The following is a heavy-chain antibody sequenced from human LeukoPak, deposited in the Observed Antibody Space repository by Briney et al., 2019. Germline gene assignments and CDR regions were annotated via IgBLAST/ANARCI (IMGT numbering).Heavy chain of an antibody. CDR1: GGTFSSYA. Sequence: SVKVSCKASGGTFSSYAISWVRQAPGQGLEWMGGIIPIFGTANYAQKFQGRVTITTDESTSTAYTELSSLRSEDTAVYYCARSQGYCTNGVCPLYYYYYMDVWGKGTTVTVSS. J-gene: IGHJ6*03. V-gene: IGHV1-69*05. D-gene: IGHD2-8*01. CDR3: ARSQGYCTNGVCPLYYYYYMDV. CDR2: IIPIFGTA.